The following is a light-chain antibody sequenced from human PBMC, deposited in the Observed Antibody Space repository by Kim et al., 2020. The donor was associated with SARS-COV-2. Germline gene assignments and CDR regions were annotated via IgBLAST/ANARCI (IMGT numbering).Light chain of an antibody. Sequence: DIQMTQSPSSLSASVGDRVTITCRPSQGIGNNLAWFQQKPGKAPKCLIYLASSLQSGVPSRFSGSASGTDFTLSISSLQPEDFATYYCQQYNKFPYTFGQGTKLEI. J-gene: IGKJ2*01. CDR2: LAS. CDR3: QQYNKFPYT. CDR1: QGIGNN. V-gene: IGKV1-16*01.